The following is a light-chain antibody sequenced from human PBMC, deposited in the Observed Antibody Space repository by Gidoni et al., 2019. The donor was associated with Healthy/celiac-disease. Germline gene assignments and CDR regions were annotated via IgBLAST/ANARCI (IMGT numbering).Light chain of an antibody. J-gene: IGKJ5*01. CDR2: DAS. V-gene: IGKV1-13*02. CDR1: QGISSA. CDR3: QQFNSYLT. Sequence: AIQLTQSPSSLSASVGDRVTITCRASQGISSALAWYQQKPGKAPKLLIYDASSLESVVPSRFSGSVSGTDFTLTISSLQPEDFATYYCQQFNSYLTFGQGTRLEIK.